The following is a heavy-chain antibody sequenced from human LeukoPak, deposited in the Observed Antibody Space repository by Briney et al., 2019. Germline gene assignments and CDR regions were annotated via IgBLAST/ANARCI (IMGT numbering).Heavy chain of an antibody. CDR3: AAGPFSAFAI. Sequence: GGSLRLSCAASGFTFSSYWMHWVRQAPGKGLVRVAHIHSDEISTAYADSVKGRFTISRDNTRNMLYLQMNSLRVEDTAVYFCAAGPFSAFAIWGQGTTLIVSS. CDR2: IHSDEIST. CDR1: GFTFSSYW. V-gene: IGHV3-74*01. D-gene: IGHD1-14*01. J-gene: IGHJ3*02.